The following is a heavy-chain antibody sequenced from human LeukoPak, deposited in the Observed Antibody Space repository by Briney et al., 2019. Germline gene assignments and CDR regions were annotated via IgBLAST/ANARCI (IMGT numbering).Heavy chain of an antibody. CDR3: ARHVEGNYFDY. D-gene: IGHD3-10*01. CDR2: IYYSGST. J-gene: IGHJ4*02. CDR1: GGSISSHY. V-gene: IGHV4-59*08. Sequence: IPSETLSLTCTVSGGSISSHYWSWIRQPPGKGLEWIGYIYYSGSTNYNPSLKSRVTISVDTSKNQFSLKLSSVTAADTAVYYCARHVEGNYFDYWGQGTLVTVSS.